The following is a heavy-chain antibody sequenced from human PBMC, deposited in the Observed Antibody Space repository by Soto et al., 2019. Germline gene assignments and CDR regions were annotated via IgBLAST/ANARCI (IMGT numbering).Heavy chain of an antibody. V-gene: IGHV3-30-3*01. Sequence: GGSLRLSCAASGFTFSSDAMHWVRQAPGKGLEWVAVISYDGSNKYYADSVKGRFTISRDNSKNTLYLQMNSLRAEDTAVYYCARGTSYYYDSSGYSPYYYYYGMDAWGQGTTVTVSS. CDR3: ARGTSYYYDSSGYSPYYYYYGMDA. CDR2: ISYDGSNK. D-gene: IGHD3-22*01. J-gene: IGHJ6*02. CDR1: GFTFSSDA.